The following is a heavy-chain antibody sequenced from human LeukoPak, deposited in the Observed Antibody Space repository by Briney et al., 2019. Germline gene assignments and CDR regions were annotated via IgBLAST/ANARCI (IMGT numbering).Heavy chain of an antibody. Sequence: GGSLRLSCAAPGFTFDDYAMHWVRQAPGKGLEWVSGISWNSGSIGYADSVKGRFTISRDNAKNSLYLQMNSLRAEDTALYYCAKDIRVRSSSYFDYWGQGTLVTVSS. J-gene: IGHJ4*02. CDR1: GFTFDDYA. CDR3: AKDIRVRSSSYFDY. V-gene: IGHV3-9*01. D-gene: IGHD6-13*01. CDR2: ISWNSGSI.